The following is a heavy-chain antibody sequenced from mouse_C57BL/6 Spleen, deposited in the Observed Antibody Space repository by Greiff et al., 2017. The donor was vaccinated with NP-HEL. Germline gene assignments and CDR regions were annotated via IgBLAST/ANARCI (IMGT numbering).Heavy chain of an antibody. D-gene: IGHD1-1*01. Sequence: QVQLQQSGAELAKPGASVKLSCKASGYTFTSYWMHWVKQRPGQGLEWIGYINPSSGYTKYNQKFKDKATLTADKSSSTAYMQLSSLTYEDSAVYYCARSRPTVVPEDYAMDYWGQGTSVTVSS. V-gene: IGHV1-7*01. J-gene: IGHJ4*01. CDR1: GYTFTSYW. CDR2: INPSSGYT. CDR3: ARSRPTVVPEDYAMDY.